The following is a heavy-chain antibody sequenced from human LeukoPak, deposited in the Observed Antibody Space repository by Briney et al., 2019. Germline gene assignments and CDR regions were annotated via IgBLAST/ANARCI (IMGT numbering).Heavy chain of an antibody. CDR2: ISGSGSPT. CDR1: GFTFSSYS. Sequence: GGSLRLSCAASGFTFSSYSMNWVRQAPGKGLEWVSGISGSGSPTHYADSVKGRFAISRDNSKYTVYLQMNSLRAEDTAVYYCAKENGDLYEYCGFTSCPDNWFDPWGQGTLVTVSS. J-gene: IGHJ5*02. D-gene: IGHD2-2*01. V-gene: IGHV3-23*01. CDR3: AKENGDLYEYCGFTSCPDNWFDP.